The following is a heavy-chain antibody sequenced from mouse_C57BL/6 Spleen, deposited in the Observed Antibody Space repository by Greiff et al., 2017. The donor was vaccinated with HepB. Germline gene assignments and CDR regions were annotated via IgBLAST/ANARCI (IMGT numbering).Heavy chain of an antibody. CDR3: ARDLLWSSAMDY. CDR1: GYTFTSYW. Sequence: QVQLQRPGTELVKPGASVKLTCKASGYTFTSYWMHWVKQRPGQGLEWIGNINPSNGGTNYNEKFKSKATLTVDKSSSTAYMQLSSLTSEDSAVYYCARDLLWSSAMDYWGQGTSVTVSS. CDR2: INPSNGGT. V-gene: IGHV1-53*01. J-gene: IGHJ4*01. D-gene: IGHD2-1*01.